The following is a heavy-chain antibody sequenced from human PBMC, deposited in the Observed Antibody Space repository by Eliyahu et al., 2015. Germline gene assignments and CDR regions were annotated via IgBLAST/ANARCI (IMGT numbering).Heavy chain of an antibody. V-gene: IGHV3-74*01. CDR3: VRVAIYDKRGLNAFDI. CDR1: GFXFTXYW. D-gene: IGHD3-9*01. Sequence: EVQFVESGGGLVQPEGSLTLSCXASGFXFTXYWMHXVRQVPGKGLVWVSXINRDGSETNYADSVKGRFTISRDNAKNTLYLEMNSLRVEDTAVYYCVRVAIYDKRGLNAFDIWGQGTMVTVSS. CDR2: INRDGSET. J-gene: IGHJ3*02.